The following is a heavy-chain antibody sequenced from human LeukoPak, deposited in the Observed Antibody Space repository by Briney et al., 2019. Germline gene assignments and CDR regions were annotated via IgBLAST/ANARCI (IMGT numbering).Heavy chain of an antibody. J-gene: IGHJ3*02. D-gene: IGHD3-3*01. V-gene: IGHV1-18*01. CDR3: ARPYDFWSGYEALHDAFDI. Sequence: GASVKVSCKASGYTFTSYGITWVRQAPGQGLEWVGWILPYSGNTKYAQKLQGRVTMTTDTSTSTAYMELRSLRSDDTAVYYCARPYDFWSGYEALHDAFDIWGQGTMVTVSS. CDR2: ILPYSGNT. CDR1: GYTFTSYG.